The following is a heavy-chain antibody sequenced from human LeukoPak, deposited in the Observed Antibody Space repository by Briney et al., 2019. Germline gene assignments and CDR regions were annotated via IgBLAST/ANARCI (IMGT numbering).Heavy chain of an antibody. J-gene: IGHJ6*02. CDR2: INHSGST. D-gene: IGHD5-18*01. V-gene: IGHV4-34*01. Sequence: PSETLSLTCAVYGGSFSGYYWSWIRQPPGKGLEWIGEINHSGSTNYNPSLKSRVTISVDTSKNQFSLKLSSVTAADTAVYYCARGGILQHLYGMDVWGQGTTATVSS. CDR1: GGSFSGYY. CDR3: ARGGILQHLYGMDV.